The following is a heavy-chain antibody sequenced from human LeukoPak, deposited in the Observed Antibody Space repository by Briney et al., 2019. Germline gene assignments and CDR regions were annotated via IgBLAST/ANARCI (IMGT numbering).Heavy chain of an antibody. J-gene: IGHJ4*02. CDR2: ISAYSGNT. D-gene: IGHD3-16*01. CDR3: ARDFYERDFDY. CDR1: GYTFTTYG. V-gene: IGHV1-18*01. Sequence: VASVKVSCKASGYTFTTYGITWVRQAPGQGLEWMGWISAYSGNTNYAPKLQGRVTMTTDTSTSTAYMELRSLRSDDTAVYYCARDFYERDFDYWGQGTLVTVSS.